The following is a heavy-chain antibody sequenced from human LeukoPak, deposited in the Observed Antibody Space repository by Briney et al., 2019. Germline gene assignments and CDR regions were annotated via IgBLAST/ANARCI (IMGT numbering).Heavy chain of an antibody. V-gene: IGHV3-15*07. CDR1: GFTFSSYA. CDR2: IKSKTDGGTT. J-gene: IGHJ6*02. Sequence: GGSLRLSCAASGFTFSSYAMHWVRQAPGKGLEWVGRIKSKTDGGTTDYAAPVKGRFTISRDDSKNTLYLQMNSLKTEDTAVYYCTTGSYYDSAPGTNLDVWGQGTTVTVSS. D-gene: IGHD3-22*01. CDR3: TTGSYYDSAPGTNLDV.